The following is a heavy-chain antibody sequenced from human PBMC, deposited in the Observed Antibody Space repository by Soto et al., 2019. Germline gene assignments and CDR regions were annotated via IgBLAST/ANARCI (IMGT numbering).Heavy chain of an antibody. J-gene: IGHJ1*01. V-gene: IGHV4-59*12. CDR3: AIYDSSGSRGFQH. D-gene: IGHD3-22*01. CDR1: GGSISNYY. Sequence: SETLSLTCTVSGGSISNYYWSWIRQPPGKGLQWIGYIFSSGSTNYNPSLKSRVTISVDTSKNQFSLKLSSVTAADTAVYYCAIYDSSGSRGFQHWGQGTLVT. CDR2: IFSSGST.